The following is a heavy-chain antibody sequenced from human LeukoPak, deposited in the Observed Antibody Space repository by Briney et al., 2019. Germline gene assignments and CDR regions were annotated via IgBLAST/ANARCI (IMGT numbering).Heavy chain of an antibody. CDR3: AGDGYSYGYDAGGFDY. D-gene: IGHD5-18*01. CDR1: GFTFSSYA. Sequence: GGSLRLSCAASGFTFSSYAMHWVRQAPGKGLEWVAVISYDGSNKYYADSVKGRFTISRDNSKNTLYLQMNSLRAEDTAVYYCAGDGYSYGYDAGGFDYWGQGTLVTVSS. V-gene: IGHV3-30-3*01. CDR2: ISYDGSNK. J-gene: IGHJ4*02.